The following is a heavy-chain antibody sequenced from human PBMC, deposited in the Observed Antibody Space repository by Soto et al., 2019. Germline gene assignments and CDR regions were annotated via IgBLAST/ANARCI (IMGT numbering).Heavy chain of an antibody. CDR3: AREMSAEGYCSSTSCYTVDAFDI. J-gene: IGHJ3*02. CDR1: GYTFTGYY. V-gene: IGHV1-2*04. Sequence: GASVKVSCKASGYTFTGYYMHWVRQAPGQGLEWMGWINPNSGGTNYAQKFQGWVTMTRDTSISTAYMELSRLRSDDTAVYYCAREMSAEGYCSSTSCYTVDAFDIWGQGTMVTVSS. CDR2: INPNSGGT. D-gene: IGHD2-2*02.